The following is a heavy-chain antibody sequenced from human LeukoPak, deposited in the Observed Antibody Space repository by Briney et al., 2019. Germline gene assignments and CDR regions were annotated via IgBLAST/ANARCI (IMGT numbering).Heavy chain of an antibody. V-gene: IGHV4-4*07. Sequence: SETLSLTCTVSGGSISSYYWSWIRQPAGKGLGWIGRIYTSGSTNYNPSLKSRVTMSVDTSKNQFSLKLSSVTAADTAVYYCARGKEVITMLRGLKPGYYFDYWGQGTLVTVSS. J-gene: IGHJ4*02. D-gene: IGHD3-10*01. CDR2: IYTSGST. CDR3: ARGKEVITMLRGLKPGYYFDY. CDR1: GGSISSYY.